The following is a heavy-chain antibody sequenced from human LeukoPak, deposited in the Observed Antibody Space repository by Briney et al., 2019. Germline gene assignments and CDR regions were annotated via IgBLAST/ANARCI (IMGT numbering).Heavy chain of an antibody. CDR3: AKYCYGSGTSFDP. CDR2: INSDGSSA. J-gene: IGHJ5*02. CDR1: GFTFSSYW. Sequence: GGSLRLSCAASGFTFSSYWMHWVRQTPGKGLVWVSRINSDGSSATYADSVKGRFTISRDNAKNTLYLQMSSLRVEDTAVFYCAKYCYGSGTSFDPWGQGTLVTVSS. V-gene: IGHV3-74*01. D-gene: IGHD3-10*01.